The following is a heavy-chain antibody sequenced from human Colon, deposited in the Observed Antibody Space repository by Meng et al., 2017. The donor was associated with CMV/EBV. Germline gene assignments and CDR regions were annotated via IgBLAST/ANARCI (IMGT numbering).Heavy chain of an antibody. Sequence: GESLKISCAASGFTFSSYGMNWVRRGPGKGLEWVAAISGSGSSSYYTDSVKGRFTISRDNSKNALFLQLDRLTADDTAVYFCAKGAAYFDFWSLPDWGQGTLVTVSS. V-gene: IGHV3-23*01. CDR1: GFTFSSYG. CDR2: ISGSGSSS. CDR3: AKGAAYFDFWSLPD. D-gene: IGHD3-3*01. J-gene: IGHJ4*02.